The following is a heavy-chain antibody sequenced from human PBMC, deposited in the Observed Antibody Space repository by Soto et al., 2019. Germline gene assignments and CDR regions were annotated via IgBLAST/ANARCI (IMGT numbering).Heavy chain of an antibody. V-gene: IGHV3-9*01. D-gene: IGHD3-10*01. CDR1: GFTFDDYA. CDR2: ISWNSGSI. CDR3: AKDHRPNYYGSGSFDY. Sequence: GGSLRLSCAASGFTFDDYAMHWVRQAPGKGLEWVSGISWNSGSIGYADSVKGRFTISRDNAKNSLYLQMNSLRAEDTALYYCAKDHRPNYYGSGSFDYWGQGTLVTVSS. J-gene: IGHJ4*02.